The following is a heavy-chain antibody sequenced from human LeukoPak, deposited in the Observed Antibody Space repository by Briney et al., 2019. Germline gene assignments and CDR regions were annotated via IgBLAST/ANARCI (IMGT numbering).Heavy chain of an antibody. Sequence: GGSLRLSCAASGLTFSSYGMHWVRQAPGKGLEWVAVISYDGSNKYYADSVKGRFTISRDNSKNTLYLQMNSLRAEDTAVYYCAKRAPKEYYPMFDPWGQGTLVTVSS. J-gene: IGHJ5*02. CDR3: AKRAPKEYYPMFDP. D-gene: IGHD3-10*01. CDR1: GLTFSSYG. V-gene: IGHV3-30*18. CDR2: ISYDGSNK.